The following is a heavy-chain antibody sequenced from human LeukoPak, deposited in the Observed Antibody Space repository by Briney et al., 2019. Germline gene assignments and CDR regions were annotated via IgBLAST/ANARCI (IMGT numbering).Heavy chain of an antibody. CDR1: GFTFSSYW. D-gene: IGHD3-3*01. V-gene: IGHV3-7*03. Sequence: GGSLRLSCAASGFTFSSYWMSWVRQAPGRGLEWVANIKQDGSEKYYVDSVKGRFTISRDNAKNSLYLQMNTLRAQDTAVYYCATVGAEWVYDFWSGYHYYFDYWGQGSLVTVSS. CDR3: ATVGAEWVYDFWSGYHYYFDY. CDR2: IKQDGSEK. J-gene: IGHJ4*02.